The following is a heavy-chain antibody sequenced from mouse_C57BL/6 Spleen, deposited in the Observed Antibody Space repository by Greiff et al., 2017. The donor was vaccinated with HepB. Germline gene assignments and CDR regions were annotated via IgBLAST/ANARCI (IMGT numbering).Heavy chain of an antibody. D-gene: IGHD4-1*01. CDR2: INPYNGGT. CDR3: ARWDDGFAY. Sequence: EVKLMESGPVLVKPGASVKMSCKASGYTFTDYYMNWVKQSHGKSLEWIGVINPYNGGTSYNQKFKGKATLTVDKSSSTAYMELNSLTSEDSAVYYCARWDDGFAYWGQGTLVTVSA. CDR1: GYTFTDYY. J-gene: IGHJ3*01. V-gene: IGHV1-19*01.